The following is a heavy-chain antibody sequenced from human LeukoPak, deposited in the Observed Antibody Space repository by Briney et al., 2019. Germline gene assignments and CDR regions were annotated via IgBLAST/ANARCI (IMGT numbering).Heavy chain of an antibody. V-gene: IGHV1-2*02. CDR1: GYSLNDYY. CDR3: ARNNRYDGYLYNWFDP. CDR2: INPSSGDT. J-gene: IGHJ5*02. D-gene: IGHD5-24*01. Sequence: GASVKVSCKASGYSLNDYYIYWVRQAPGQGLEWMGRINPSSGDTNYAQKFHGRVTMTRDTSISTAYMELSGLTSDDTAVYYCARNNRYDGYLYNWFDPWGQGTLVTVSS.